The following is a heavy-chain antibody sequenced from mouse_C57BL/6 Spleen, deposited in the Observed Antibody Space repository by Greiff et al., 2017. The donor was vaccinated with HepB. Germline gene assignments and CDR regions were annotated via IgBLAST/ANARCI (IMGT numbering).Heavy chain of an antibody. CDR1: GYTFTSYW. CDR3: AREDYDRPSYAMDY. V-gene: IGHV1-72*01. Sequence: QVQLQQPGAELVKPGASVKLSCKASGYTFTSYWMHWVKQRPGRGLEWIGRIDPNSGGTKYNEKFKSKATLTVDKPSSTAYMQLRSLTSEDSAVYYCAREDYDRPSYAMDYGGQGTSVTVSS. CDR2: IDPNSGGT. D-gene: IGHD1-1*01. J-gene: IGHJ4*01.